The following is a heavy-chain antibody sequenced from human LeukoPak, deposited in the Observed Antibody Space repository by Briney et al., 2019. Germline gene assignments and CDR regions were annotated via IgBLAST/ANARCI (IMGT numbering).Heavy chain of an antibody. D-gene: IGHD4-17*01. CDR2: IKSDGSST. CDR1: GFTFSSYW. CDR3: LDYVDAFDI. Sequence: GGSLRLSCAASGFTFSSYWMEWVRQAPGKGLVWVSRIKSDGSSTSYADSVKGRFTISRDNDKNTLYLQMNSLRAEDTAVYARLDYVDAFDIGGQGTMVTVSS. J-gene: IGHJ3*02. V-gene: IGHV3-74*01.